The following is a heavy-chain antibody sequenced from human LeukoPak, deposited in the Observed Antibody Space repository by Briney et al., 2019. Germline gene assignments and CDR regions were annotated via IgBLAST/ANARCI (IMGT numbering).Heavy chain of an antibody. CDR2: TRNKANGYTT. CDR3: TRVGNSGGYYNPLDY. V-gene: IGHV3-72*01. J-gene: IGHJ4*02. CDR1: GFTFSDHY. D-gene: IGHD3-22*01. Sequence: GGSLRLSCAASGFTFSDHYMDWVRQAPGKGLEWVGRTRNKANGYTTEYAASVKDRFTMSRDDSKNSVYLQMNSLKTEDTAVYYCTRVGNSGGYYNPLDYWGQGTLVTVSS.